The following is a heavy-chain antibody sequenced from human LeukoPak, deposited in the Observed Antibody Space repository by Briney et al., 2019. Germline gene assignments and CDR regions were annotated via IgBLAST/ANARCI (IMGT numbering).Heavy chain of an antibody. D-gene: IGHD2/OR15-2a*01. CDR3: ARDPPTYGIDY. J-gene: IGHJ4*02. CDR2: INSDGTST. Sequence: GGSLRLSCAASGFTFSSHWMHWVPQAPGKGLVWVSHINSDGTSTTFADSVKGRFTISRDNAKNTLYLQMNSLRADDTAVYYCARDPPTYGIDYWGQGTLVTVSS. CDR1: GFTFSSHW. V-gene: IGHV3-74*01.